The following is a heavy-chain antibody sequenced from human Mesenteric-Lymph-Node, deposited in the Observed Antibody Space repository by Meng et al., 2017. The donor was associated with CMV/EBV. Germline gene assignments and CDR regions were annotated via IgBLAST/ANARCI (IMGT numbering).Heavy chain of an antibody. J-gene: IGHJ4*02. CDR2: IKPSGGST. Sequence: SGYTFTSYYIHWVRQAPGQGLEWMGMIKPSGGSTSYPQKFQGRVTMTRDTSTSTVYMEVSSLRSEDTAVYYCARSSGSGSYSGYYFDYWGQGTLVTVSS. CDR3: ARSSGSGSYSGYYFDY. V-gene: IGHV1-46*01. CDR1: GYTFTSYY. D-gene: IGHD3-10*01.